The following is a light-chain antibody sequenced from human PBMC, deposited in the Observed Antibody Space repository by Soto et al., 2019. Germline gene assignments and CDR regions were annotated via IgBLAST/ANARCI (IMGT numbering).Light chain of an antibody. CDR1: SSDVGGYNY. CDR3: SSYTSSTLEV. Sequence: QSALTQPASVSGSPGQSITLSRTGTSSDVGGYNYVSWYQQHPGKAPKLMIYDVSNRPSGVSNRFSGSKSGNTASLTISGLQAEDEADYYCSSYTSSTLEVFGGGTKLTVL. J-gene: IGLJ2*01. CDR2: DVS. V-gene: IGLV2-14*01.